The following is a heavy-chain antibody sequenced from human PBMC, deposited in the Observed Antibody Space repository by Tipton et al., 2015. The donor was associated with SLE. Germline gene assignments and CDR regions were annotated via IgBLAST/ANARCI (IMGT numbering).Heavy chain of an antibody. CDR2: IYYSGST. J-gene: IGHJ4*02. CDR3: ARAASGCSSTSCPFDY. CDR1: GGSISSGGYY. V-gene: IGHV4-31*03. Sequence: TLCLTCTVSGGSISSGGYYWSWIRQHPGKGLEWIGYIYYSGSTYYNPSLKSRVTISVDTSKNQFSLKLSSVTAADTAVYYCARAASGCSSTSCPFDYWGQGTLVTVSS. D-gene: IGHD2-2*01.